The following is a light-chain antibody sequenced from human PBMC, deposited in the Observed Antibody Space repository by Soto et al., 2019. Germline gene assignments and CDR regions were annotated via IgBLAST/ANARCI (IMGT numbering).Light chain of an antibody. Sequence: QSALTQPPSASGSPGQSVTISCTGTSRDVGFYNFVSWFQQHPGKAPKLILYEVSKRPSGVPDRFFGSKSGNTASLTVSGLQPEAEADYYCRSYSASNNFGVFGGGTKLTVL. J-gene: IGLJ2*01. CDR1: SRDVGFYNF. CDR3: RSYSASNNFGV. CDR2: EVS. V-gene: IGLV2-8*01.